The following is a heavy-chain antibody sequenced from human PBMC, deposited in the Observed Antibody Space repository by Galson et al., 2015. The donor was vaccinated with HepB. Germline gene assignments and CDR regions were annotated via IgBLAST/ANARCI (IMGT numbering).Heavy chain of an antibody. CDR1: GYTFTSYG. CDR2: ISAYNGNT. J-gene: IGHJ4*02. CDR3: ARDQPLVVVASDGDYYFDY. D-gene: IGHD2-21*01. V-gene: IGHV1-18*04. Sequence: SVKVSCKASGYTFTSYGISWVRQAPGQGLEWMGWISAYNGNTNYAQKLQGRVTMTTDTSTSTAYMELRSLRSDDTAVYYCARDQPLVVVASDGDYYFDYWGQGTLVTVSS.